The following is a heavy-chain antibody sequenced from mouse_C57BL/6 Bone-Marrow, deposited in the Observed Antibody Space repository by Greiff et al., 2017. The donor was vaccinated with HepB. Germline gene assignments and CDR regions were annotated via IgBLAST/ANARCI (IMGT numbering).Heavy chain of an antibody. CDR3: ASDDYYGLDY. V-gene: IGHV1-59*01. CDR2: IDPSDSYT. CDR1: GYTFTSYW. J-gene: IGHJ4*01. Sequence: QVQLQQPGAELVRPGTSVKLSCKASGYTFTSYWMHWVKQRPGQGLEWIGVIDPSDSYTNYNQKFKGKATLTVDTSSSTAYMPLSSRTSEDSAVYYCASDDYYGLDYWGQGTAVTVSS. D-gene: IGHD1-1*01.